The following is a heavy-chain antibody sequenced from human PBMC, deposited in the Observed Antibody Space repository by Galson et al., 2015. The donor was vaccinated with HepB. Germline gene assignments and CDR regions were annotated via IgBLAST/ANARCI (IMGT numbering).Heavy chain of an antibody. CDR2: IIPIFGTA. CDR3: AREKFPLMVYAIDARPQYYFDY. Sequence: SCKASGGTFSSYAISWVRQAPGQGLEWMGGIIPIFGTANYAQKFQGRVTITADESTSTAYMELSSLRSEDTAVYYCAREKFPLMVYAIDARPQYYFDYWGQGTLVTVSS. V-gene: IGHV1-69*01. CDR1: GGTFSSYA. D-gene: IGHD2-8*01. J-gene: IGHJ4*02.